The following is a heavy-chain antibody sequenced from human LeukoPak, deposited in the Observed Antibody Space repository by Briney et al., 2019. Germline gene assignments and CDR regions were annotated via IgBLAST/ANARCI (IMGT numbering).Heavy chain of an antibody. J-gene: IGHJ4*02. V-gene: IGHV3-7*01. CDR3: ALITQLKEAVAVDY. CDR1: GFPFSSYW. CDR2: IKQDGSKK. Sequence: GGSLRLSCVASGFPFSSYWMTWVRQAPGKGLEWVANIKQDGSKKSYVDSVKGRFTISRDNAKNSLYLQMNSLRAEDTAVYYCALITQLKEAVAVDYWGQGTLVTVSS. D-gene: IGHD6-19*01.